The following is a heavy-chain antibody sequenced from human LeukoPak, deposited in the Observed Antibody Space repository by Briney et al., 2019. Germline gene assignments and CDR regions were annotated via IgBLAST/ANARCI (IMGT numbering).Heavy chain of an antibody. CDR3: ARENSGSYSGRFRY. CDR1: GYTFTGYY. V-gene: IGHV3-30*04. J-gene: IGHJ4*02. D-gene: IGHD1-26*01. Sequence: SCKASGYTFTGYYMHWVRQAPGKGLEWVAVISYDGSNKYYADSAKGRFTISRDNSKNTLYLQMNSLRAEDTAVYYCARENSGSYSGRFRYWGQGTLVTVSS. CDR2: ISYDGSNK.